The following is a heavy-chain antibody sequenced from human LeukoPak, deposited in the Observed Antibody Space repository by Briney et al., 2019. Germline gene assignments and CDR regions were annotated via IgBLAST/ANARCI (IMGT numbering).Heavy chain of an antibody. D-gene: IGHD3-22*01. CDR1: GYSLTELS. Sequence: ASVKVSCKVSGYSLTELSIQWVRQAPGKGLEWMGGFDPADGETIYAQNFQGRVTTTEDTSVDTAYMQLRSLRSDDTAAYFCATYDSSGYMDFWGQGTLVTVSS. CDR2: FDPADGET. CDR3: ATYDSSGYMDF. V-gene: IGHV1-24*01. J-gene: IGHJ4*02.